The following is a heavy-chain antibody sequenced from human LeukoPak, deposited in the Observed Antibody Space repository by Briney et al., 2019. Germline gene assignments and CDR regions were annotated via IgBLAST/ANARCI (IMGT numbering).Heavy chain of an antibody. CDR1: GYSFTSYW. J-gene: IGHJ4*02. CDR3: ARSTSGWYSGFDY. Sequence: GESLKISCKGSGYSFTSYWIGWVRQMPGKGLEWMGIIYPGDSDTRYSPSFQGQVTISAAKSISTAYLQWNSLKASDTVMYYCARSTSGWYSGFDYWGQGTLVTVSS. CDR2: IYPGDSDT. V-gene: IGHV5-51*01. D-gene: IGHD6-19*01.